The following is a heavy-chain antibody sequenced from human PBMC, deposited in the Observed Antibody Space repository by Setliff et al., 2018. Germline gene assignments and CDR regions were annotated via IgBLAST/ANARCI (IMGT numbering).Heavy chain of an antibody. D-gene: IGHD3-9*01. CDR1: GGSVSSGYYY. V-gene: IGHV4-39*02. CDR3: ARAPNDLGVDWLFNIYFDY. Sequence: TSETLSLTCNVSGGSVSSGYYYWDWIRQPPGKGLEWIGTVYYTGRTYYNPSLKSRVTIAVDAPDNHFSLKLRSVTAADTAVYYCARAPNDLGVDWLFNIYFDYWGHGTLVTVSS. CDR2: VYYTGRT. J-gene: IGHJ4*01.